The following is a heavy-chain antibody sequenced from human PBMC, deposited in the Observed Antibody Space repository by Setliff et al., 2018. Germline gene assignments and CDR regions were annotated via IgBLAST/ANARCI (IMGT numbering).Heavy chain of an antibody. J-gene: IGHJ6*02. CDR3: ARDPPNVGYVTGRGYFYFGMAV. D-gene: IGHD3-10*01. V-gene: IGHV3-66*01. Sequence: LRLSCAAPGFTVSTSYMSWVRQAPGQGLEWVSTIYSGGSIFYADSVRGRFTISREPSKDTLSLQMDSLRVEDTAVYYCARDPPNVGYVTGRGYFYFGMAVWGHGNTVTVSS. CDR2: IYSGGSI. CDR1: GFTVSTSY.